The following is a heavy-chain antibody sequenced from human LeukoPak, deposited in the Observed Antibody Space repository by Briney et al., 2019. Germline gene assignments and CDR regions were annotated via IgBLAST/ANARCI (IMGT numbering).Heavy chain of an antibody. CDR1: GFTFSRYE. J-gene: IGHJ4*02. V-gene: IGHV3-48*03. Sequence: PGGSRRLSCAASGFTFSRYEMNWVRQAPGKGLEWVSYISRSGDTIYFADSVKGRFTISRDNAKNSLYPQMSSLRAEDTAVYYCARDYASDYWGQGTLVTDSS. CDR2: ISRSGDTI. CDR3: ARDYASDY. D-gene: IGHD3-10*01.